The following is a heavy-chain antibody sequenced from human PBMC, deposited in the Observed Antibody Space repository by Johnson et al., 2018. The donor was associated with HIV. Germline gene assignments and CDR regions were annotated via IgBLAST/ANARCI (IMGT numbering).Heavy chain of an antibody. CDR1: GFSFSNYA. D-gene: IGHD6-13*01. Sequence: VQLVESGGGLVQPGGSLRLSCAASGFSFSNYAMTWVRQAPGKGLEWVSTVNGGGGSTYYADSVKGRFTVSRDNSNNMLYLQMSSLRAADTALYYGARPQVAAAGRVVGNVESGDDAFDVWGQGTMVTVSS. CDR2: VNGGGGST. J-gene: IGHJ3*01. CDR3: ARPQVAAAGRVVGNVESGDDAFDV. V-gene: IGHV3-23*04.